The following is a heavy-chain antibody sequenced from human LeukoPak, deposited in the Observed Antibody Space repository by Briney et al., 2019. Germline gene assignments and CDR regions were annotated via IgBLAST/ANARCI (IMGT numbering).Heavy chain of an antibody. CDR3: ARGSSYYDFWSGSKGLDY. V-gene: IGHV1-2*02. CDR2: INPNSGGT. CDR1: GYTFTGYY. Sequence: ASVKVSCKASGYTFTGYYMHWVRQAPGQGLEWMGWINPNSGGTNYAQKFQGRVTMTRDTSISTAYMELSRLRSDDTAVYYCARGSSYYDFWSGSKGLDYWGQGTLVTVSS. D-gene: IGHD3-3*01. J-gene: IGHJ4*02.